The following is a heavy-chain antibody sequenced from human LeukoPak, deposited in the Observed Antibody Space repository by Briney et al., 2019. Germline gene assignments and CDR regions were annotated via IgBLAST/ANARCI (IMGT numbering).Heavy chain of an antibody. CDR2: ISSSSSYI. D-gene: IGHD6-13*01. CDR1: GFTFSSYS. Sequence: GGSLRLSCAACGFTFSSYSMNWVRQAPGKGLEWVSSISSSSSYIYYADSVKGRFTISRDNAKNSLYLQMNSLRAEDTAVYYCARGIAAAGTWAFDIWGQGTMVTVSS. CDR3: ARGIAAAGTWAFDI. J-gene: IGHJ3*02. V-gene: IGHV3-21*01.